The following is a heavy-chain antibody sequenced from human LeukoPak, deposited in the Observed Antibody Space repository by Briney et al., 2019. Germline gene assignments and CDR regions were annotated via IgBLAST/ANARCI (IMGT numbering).Heavy chain of an antibody. CDR3: AKVRYYDSSGYPYYFDY. Sequence: PGGSLRLSCAASGFTFSSYSMNWVRQAPGKGLEWVSGISGSGGSTYYADSVKGRFTISRDNSKNTLYLQMNSLRAEDTAVYYCAKVRYYDSSGYPYYFDYWGQGTLVTVSS. CDR2: ISGSGGST. V-gene: IGHV3-23*01. CDR1: GFTFSSYS. J-gene: IGHJ4*02. D-gene: IGHD3-22*01.